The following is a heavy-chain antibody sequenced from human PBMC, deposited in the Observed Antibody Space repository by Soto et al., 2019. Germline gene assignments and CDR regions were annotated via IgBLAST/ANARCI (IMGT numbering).Heavy chain of an antibody. D-gene: IGHD6-6*01. CDR2: IYPGGSDT. Sequence: PGESLKISYKDSGYSFTSYWISWVRQMPGKGLEWMGIIYPGGSDTRYSPSFQGQVTISADKSISTAYLQWSSLKASDTAMYYCARRIEYSSSSVSLDYWGQGTLVTVSS. V-gene: IGHV5-51*01. CDR1: GYSFTSYW. CDR3: ARRIEYSSSSVSLDY. J-gene: IGHJ4*02.